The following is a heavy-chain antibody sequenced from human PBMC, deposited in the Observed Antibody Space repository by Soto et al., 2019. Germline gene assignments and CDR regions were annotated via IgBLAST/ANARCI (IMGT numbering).Heavy chain of an antibody. CDR2: ISASSQTI. Sequence: GGSLRLSCAASGFIFSTYIMNWVRQAPGKGLEWVSYISASSQTIFYADSVRGRFTISRDNANNSIYLKMVSLRDEDTAVYYCERKLHWRRGHFDYWGQGTMVTVSS. CDR3: ERKLHWRRGHFDY. V-gene: IGHV3-48*02. CDR1: GFIFSTYI. J-gene: IGHJ4*02. D-gene: IGHD2-8*02.